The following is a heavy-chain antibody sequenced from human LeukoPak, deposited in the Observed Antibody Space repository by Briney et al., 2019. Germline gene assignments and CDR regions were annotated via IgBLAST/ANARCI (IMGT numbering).Heavy chain of an antibody. CDR3: ARHYSSSSSTNYYYYGMDV. CDR1: GGSISSYY. J-gene: IGHJ6*02. CDR2: IYYSGST. Sequence: SETLSLTCTVSGGSISSYYWSWIRQPPGKGLEWMGYIYYSGSTNYNPSLKSRVTISVDTSKNQFSLKLSSVTAADTAVYYCARHYSSSSSTNYYYYGMDVWGQGTTVTVSS. V-gene: IGHV4-59*08. D-gene: IGHD6-6*01.